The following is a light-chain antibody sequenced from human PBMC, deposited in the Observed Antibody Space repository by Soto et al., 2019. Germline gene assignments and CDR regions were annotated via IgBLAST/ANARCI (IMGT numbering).Light chain of an antibody. V-gene: IGKV3-15*01. Sequence: EIVMTQSPATLSVSPGERATLSCRASQSVSSNLAWYQQKPGQAPRLLIYGASSRATGIPVRFSGSGSGTEFILTISSLQSEDFAVYYCQQYNNWPLTFGQGTRLEI. CDR1: QSVSSN. CDR3: QQYNNWPLT. CDR2: GAS. J-gene: IGKJ5*01.